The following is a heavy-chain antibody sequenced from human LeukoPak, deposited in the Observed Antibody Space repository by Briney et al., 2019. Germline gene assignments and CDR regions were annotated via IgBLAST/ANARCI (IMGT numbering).Heavy chain of an antibody. CDR1: GFSLSTSRVG. D-gene: IGHD3-3*01. CDR2: IYWSDNK. V-gene: IGHV2-5*01. Sequence: SGPTLVNPTQTLTLTCTFSGFSLSTSRVGVGWVRQPPGKALEWLALIYWSDNKRYNPSLKSRLTITKDTSKNQVVLTMTNMDPVDTATYYCAHGTYYDFWSGYPPLDYWGQGTLVTVSS. CDR3: AHGTYYDFWSGYPPLDY. J-gene: IGHJ4*02.